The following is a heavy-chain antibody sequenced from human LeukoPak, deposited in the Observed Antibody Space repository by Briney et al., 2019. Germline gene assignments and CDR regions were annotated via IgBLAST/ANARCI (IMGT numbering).Heavy chain of an antibody. CDR1: DGSISSYY. CDR3: AGCYSSSLAFDS. D-gene: IGHD6-13*01. V-gene: IGHV4-59*01. J-gene: IGHJ4*02. Sequence: SETPSLTCTVSDGSISSYYWSWIRQPPGKALEWIGYIYYSGSTNYNPSLKSRVTISVDTSKKQVSLKLSSVSAADTAVYYCAGCYSSSLAFDSWGQGILVTVSS. CDR2: IYYSGST.